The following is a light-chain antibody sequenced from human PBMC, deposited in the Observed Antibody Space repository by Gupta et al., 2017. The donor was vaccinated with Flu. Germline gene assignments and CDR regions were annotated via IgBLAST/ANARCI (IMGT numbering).Light chain of an antibody. J-gene: IGLJ1*01. CDR1: SSNGGHT. CDR2: EDA. CDR3: AAWDNSLGDHYV. Sequence: QSVVTQPPSASATPGQRVTISCSGSSSNGGHTVDWYQHLPGAAPRLLIYEDAERPAGVPARFSASKSGTSASLAISGLQSGDEADYYCAAWDNSLGDHYVFGTGTRVTVL. V-gene: IGLV1-44*01.